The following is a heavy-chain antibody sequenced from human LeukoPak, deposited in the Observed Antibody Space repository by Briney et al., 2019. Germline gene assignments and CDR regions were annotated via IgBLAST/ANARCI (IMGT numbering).Heavy chain of an antibody. V-gene: IGHV3-23*01. CDR1: GFTFSSYA. CDR2: ISGSGGST. D-gene: IGHD3-10*01. CDR3: AKGGGDGSGSYLAFYYYYYYGMDV. Sequence: GGSLRLSCAASGFTFSSYAMSWVRQAPGKGLEWVSAISGSGGSTYYADSVKGGFTISRDNSKNTLYLQMNSLRAEDTAVYYCAKGGGDGSGSYLAFYYYYYYGMDVWGQGTTVTVSS. J-gene: IGHJ6*02.